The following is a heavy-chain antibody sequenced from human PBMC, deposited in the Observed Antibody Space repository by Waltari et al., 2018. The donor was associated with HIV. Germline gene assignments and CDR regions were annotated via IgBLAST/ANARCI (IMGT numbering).Heavy chain of an antibody. J-gene: IGHJ4*02. Sequence: QITLKESGPTLVKPTQTLTLPCSFPGFSLTTTALGGGWIRQPPGKSQSWLARISWDNNKLYSPALKRRLTDTKDTSKNKEVLTRTNMDPVDKATYYCADYRDYRTGRWYLDLWGQGTLVTVSS. V-gene: IGHV2-5*02. D-gene: IGHD4-17*01. CDR1: GFSLTTTALG. CDR3: ADYRDYRTGRWYLDL. CDR2: ISWDNNK.